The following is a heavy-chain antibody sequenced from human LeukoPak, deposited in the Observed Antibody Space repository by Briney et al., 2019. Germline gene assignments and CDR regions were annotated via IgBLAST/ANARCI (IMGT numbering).Heavy chain of an antibody. D-gene: IGHD3-22*01. Sequence: GGSLRLSCAASGFTFNNAWMSWVRQAPGKGLEWVAFTPYDGSIQVYADSVRGRFSISRDNDQNTLFLQMDSLGVEDTAVYYCATLPYYYDSSGSYYFDYWGQGTLVTVSS. J-gene: IGHJ4*02. CDR1: GFTFNNAW. CDR3: ATLPYYYDSSGSYYFDY. V-gene: IGHV3-30*02. CDR2: TPYDGSIQ.